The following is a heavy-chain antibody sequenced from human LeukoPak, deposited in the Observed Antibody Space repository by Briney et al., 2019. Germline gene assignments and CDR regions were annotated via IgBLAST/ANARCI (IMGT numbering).Heavy chain of an antibody. J-gene: IGHJ4*02. Sequence: QPGGSLRLSCAASGFTVTGNYMSWVRQAPGKGLEWVSFIHNDGSTYYTDSVKGRFTISRDNSKNTLYLQMNSLRVEDTAVYFCARASGRYNGGYDHWGQGTLVTVPS. CDR1: GFTVTGNY. CDR3: ARASGRYNGGYDH. CDR2: IHNDGST. V-gene: IGHV3-53*01. D-gene: IGHD1-26*01.